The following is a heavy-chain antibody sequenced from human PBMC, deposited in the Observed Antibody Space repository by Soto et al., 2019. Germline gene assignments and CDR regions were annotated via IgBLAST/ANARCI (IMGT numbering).Heavy chain of an antibody. J-gene: IGHJ4*02. D-gene: IGHD6-19*01. V-gene: IGHV4-4*02. CDR3: ARDAAVAGEPDRFDY. Sequence: QVQLQESGPGLVKPSGTLSLTCTVSGGSIKTDVWWSWLRRPPGRGLEWIGEIYQNGHTNYNPSLRSRVTMSVDKSKNQFPLMLTSVTAADTAMYYCARDAAVAGEPDRFDYWGQGLLVTASS. CDR1: GGSIKTDVW. CDR2: IYQNGHT.